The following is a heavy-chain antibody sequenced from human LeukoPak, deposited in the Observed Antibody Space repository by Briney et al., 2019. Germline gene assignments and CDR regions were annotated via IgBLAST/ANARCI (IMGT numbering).Heavy chain of an antibody. V-gene: IGHV4-59*08. CDR1: VGSIISYY. Sequence: SDTLSLTCTVSVGSIISYYWGWIRQPPGKGLEWIGYIYCSRSTNYYPSPKSRITISVDTSKNQFSLKLSSVTAADTAVYYCASLSGRWFDPWGQGTLVTVSS. CDR2: IYCSRST. CDR3: ASLSGRWFDP. D-gene: IGHD1-26*01. J-gene: IGHJ5*02.